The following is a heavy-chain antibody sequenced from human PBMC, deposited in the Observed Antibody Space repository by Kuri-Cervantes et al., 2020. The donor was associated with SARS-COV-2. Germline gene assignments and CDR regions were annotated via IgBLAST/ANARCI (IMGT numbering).Heavy chain of an antibody. J-gene: IGHJ4*02. D-gene: IGHD6-13*01. Sequence: GESLKISCVASGLPFSNAWMSWVRQAPGKGLEWVGRIKSKIDGGTTDYAAPVKGRFTISRDDSKNTLYLQMNSLKTEDTAVYYCTTGGSWVEYFDYWGQGTLVTVSS. CDR1: GLPFSNAW. CDR2: IKSKIDGGTT. CDR3: TTGGSWVEYFDY. V-gene: IGHV3-15*01.